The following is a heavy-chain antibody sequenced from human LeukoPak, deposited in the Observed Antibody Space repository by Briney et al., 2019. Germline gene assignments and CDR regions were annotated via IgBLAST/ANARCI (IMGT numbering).Heavy chain of an antibody. CDR2: ISSSGGSM. CDR1: RLTFSNYE. J-gene: IGHJ4*02. D-gene: IGHD5-18*01. V-gene: IGHV3-48*03. Sequence: GGSLRLSCAALRLTFSNYEINCVRQAPGKGPEWVSSISSSGGSMSYAESLTGRFNNSKKSANNSLYPQIEIMRTDGTALLYFSRDSGHNYGYFEYWGQGTLVTVSS. CDR3: SRDSGHNYGYFEY.